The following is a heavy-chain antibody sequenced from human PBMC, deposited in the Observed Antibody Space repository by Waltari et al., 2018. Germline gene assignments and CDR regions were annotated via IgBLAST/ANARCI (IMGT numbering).Heavy chain of an antibody. V-gene: IGHV1-69*08. J-gene: IGHJ6*02. CDR1: GGTFSSYA. Sequence: QVQLVQSGAEVKKPGSSVKVSCTASGGTFSSYAISWVRQAPGQGLEWMGRIIPIFGTSNYAQKFQGRVTITADKSTSTAYMELSSLRSEDTAVYYCARDLRNRYSGYPPGRYYYGMDVWGQGTTVTVSS. CDR2: IIPIFGTS. D-gene: IGHD5-12*01. CDR3: ARDLRNRYSGYPPGRYYYGMDV.